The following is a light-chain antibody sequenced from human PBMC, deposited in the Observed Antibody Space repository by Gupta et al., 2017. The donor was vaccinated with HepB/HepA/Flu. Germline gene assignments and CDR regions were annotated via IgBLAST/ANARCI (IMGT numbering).Light chain of an antibody. Sequence: SALTQPASVSGSPGQSITISCTGTGRDVGGYNLVSWYQQHPGIAPKLIIYEVSRRPSGVSHRFSGSKSGITASLTISGLQAEDDAIYYCSSYASGSTYVIFGGGTKLTFL. CDR1: GRDVGGYNL. V-gene: IGLV2-23*02. CDR3: SSYASGSTYVI. CDR2: EVS. J-gene: IGLJ2*01.